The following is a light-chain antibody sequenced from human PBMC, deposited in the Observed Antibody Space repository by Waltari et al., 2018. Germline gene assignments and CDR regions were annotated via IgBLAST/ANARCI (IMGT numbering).Light chain of an antibody. CDR2: DAS. J-gene: IGKJ4*01. CDR3: QQRSSNWFT. CDR1: QSVSSY. V-gene: IGKV3-11*01. Sequence: EIVLTQSPATLSLSPGERATLSCRASQSVSSYLAWYQQKPGQAPSLLIHDASNRATGIPAMFSGSGSGTDFTLTISSLEPEDFAVYYCQQRSSNWFTFGGGTKVELK.